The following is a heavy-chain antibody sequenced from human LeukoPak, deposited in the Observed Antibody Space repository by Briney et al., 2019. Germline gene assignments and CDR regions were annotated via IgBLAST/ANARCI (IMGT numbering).Heavy chain of an antibody. J-gene: IGHJ6*02. CDR2: ISSSSSTI. CDR1: GFTFSSYW. V-gene: IGHV3-48*01. Sequence: PGGSLRLSCAASGFTFSSYWMSWVRQAPGKGLEWVSYISSSSSTIYYADSVKGRFTISRDNAKNSLYLQMNSLRAEDTAVYYCARDFLADFWSGYPLFYYYGMDVWGQGTTVTVSS. D-gene: IGHD3-3*01. CDR3: ARDFLADFWSGYPLFYYYGMDV.